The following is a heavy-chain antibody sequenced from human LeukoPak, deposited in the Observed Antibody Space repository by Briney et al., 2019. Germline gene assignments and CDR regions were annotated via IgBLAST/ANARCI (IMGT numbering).Heavy chain of an antibody. D-gene: IGHD3-3*01. V-gene: IGHV1-69*05. J-gene: IGHJ6*03. CDR3: AREDFPYYYYYYMDV. CDR1: GGTFSSYA. Sequence: SVKVSCKTSGGTFSSYAISWVRQAPGQGLEWMGRIIPIFGTANYAQKFQGRVTITTDESTSTAYMELSSLRSEDTAVYYCAREDFPYYYYYYMDVWGKGTTVTVSS. CDR2: IIPIFGTA.